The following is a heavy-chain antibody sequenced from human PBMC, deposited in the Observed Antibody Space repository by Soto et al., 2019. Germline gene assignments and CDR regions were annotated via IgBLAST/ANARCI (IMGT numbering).Heavy chain of an antibody. Sequence: EVQLLESGGGLVQPGGSLRLSCAASGFTFSSYAMSWVRQAPGKGLEWVSAISGSGGSTYYADSVKGRFTISRDNSKNTLYLQMNSLRAEDTAVYYCAKDLPIIVVPANKGGFDYWGQGTLVTVSS. V-gene: IGHV3-23*01. J-gene: IGHJ4*02. CDR1: GFTFSSYA. CDR2: ISGSGGST. CDR3: AKDLPIIVVPANKGGFDY. D-gene: IGHD2-2*01.